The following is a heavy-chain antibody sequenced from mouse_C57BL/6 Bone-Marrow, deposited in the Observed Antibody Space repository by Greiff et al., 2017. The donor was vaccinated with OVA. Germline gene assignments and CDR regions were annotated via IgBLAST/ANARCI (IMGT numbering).Heavy chain of an antibody. J-gene: IGHJ3*01. D-gene: IGHD2-3*01. Sequence: QVQLQQSGAELVRPGASVTLSCKASGYTFTDYEMHWVKQTPVHGLEWIGAIDPETGGTAYNQKFKGKAILTADKSSSTAYMELRSLTSEDSAVYYCTRQGGYYWFAYWGQGTLVTVSA. CDR1: GYTFTDYE. CDR2: IDPETGGT. CDR3: TRQGGYYWFAY. V-gene: IGHV1-15*01.